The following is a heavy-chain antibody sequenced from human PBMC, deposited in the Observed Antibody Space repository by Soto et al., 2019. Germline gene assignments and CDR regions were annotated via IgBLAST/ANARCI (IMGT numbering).Heavy chain of an antibody. D-gene: IGHD4-17*01. Sequence: GESLKISCAASGFTFSSYGMHWVRQAPGKGLEWVAVIWYDGSNKYYADSVKGRFTISRDNSKNTLYLQMNSLRAEDTAVYYCARDQAGAYGVKALWGGMDVWGQGTTVTVSS. CDR1: GFTFSSYG. CDR2: IWYDGSNK. CDR3: ARDQAGAYGVKALWGGMDV. V-gene: IGHV3-33*01. J-gene: IGHJ6*02.